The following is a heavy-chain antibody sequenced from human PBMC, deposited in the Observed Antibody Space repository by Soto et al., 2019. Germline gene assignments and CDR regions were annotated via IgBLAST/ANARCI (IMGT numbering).Heavy chain of an antibody. Sequence: PGGSLRLSCAASGFTFSNYAMSWVRQAPGKGPEWVSAISGGGGQTYYLESVKGRFTISRDNSKNTVSLLLNSLRADDTAVYYCEKEGSPTFFQHWGQGTLVTVS. J-gene: IGHJ4*02. CDR1: GFTFSNYA. CDR3: EKEGSPTFFQH. D-gene: IGHD3-10*01. V-gene: IGHV3-23*01. CDR2: ISGGGGQT.